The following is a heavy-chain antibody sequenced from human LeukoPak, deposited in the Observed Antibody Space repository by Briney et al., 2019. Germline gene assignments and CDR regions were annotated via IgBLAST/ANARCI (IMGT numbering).Heavy chain of an antibody. V-gene: IGHV3-48*03. J-gene: IGHJ4*02. Sequence: GGALRLSCAASGFTFSSYEMNWVRQAPGKGLEWVSYISSSGSTIYYADSVKGRFTISRDNAKNTLYLQMNSLRADDTAIYYCVLGYATRGRDSSVGIDYWGQGTLVTVSS. CDR3: VLGYATRGRDSSVGIDY. CDR1: GFTFSSYE. D-gene: IGHD3-22*01. CDR2: ISSSGSTI.